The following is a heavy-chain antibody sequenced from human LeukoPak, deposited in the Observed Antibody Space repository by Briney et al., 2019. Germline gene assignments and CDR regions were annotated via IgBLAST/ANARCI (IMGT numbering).Heavy chain of an antibody. J-gene: IGHJ4*02. CDR3: AKDHFLG. Sequence: PTGGSLRLSCAVSGFTFNNNAMSWVRQAPGKGLEWVSTTSGSGGGTYYADSVKGRFTISRDNSKNTVCLQMNSLRAEDTAVYYCAKDHFLGWGQGTLVTVSS. D-gene: IGHD3-3*02. CDR1: GFTFNNNA. CDR2: TSGSGGGT. V-gene: IGHV3-23*01.